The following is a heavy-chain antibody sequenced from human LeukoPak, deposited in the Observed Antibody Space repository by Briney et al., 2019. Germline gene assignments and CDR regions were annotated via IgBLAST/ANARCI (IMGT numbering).Heavy chain of an antibody. V-gene: IGHV1-24*01. CDR1: GYTLTELS. D-gene: IGHD3-22*01. Sequence: ASVKVSCKVSGYTLTELSMHWVRQAPGKGLERMGGFDLEDGETIYAQKFQGRVTMTEDTSTDTAYMELSSLRSEDTAVYYCATSSYYYDSSGYYQYYFDYWGQGTLVTVSS. CDR3: ATSSYYYDSSGYYQYYFDY. CDR2: FDLEDGET. J-gene: IGHJ4*02.